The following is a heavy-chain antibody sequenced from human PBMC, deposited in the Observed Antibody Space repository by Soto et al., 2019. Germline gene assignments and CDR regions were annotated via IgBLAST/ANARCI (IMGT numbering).Heavy chain of an antibody. J-gene: IGHJ4*02. CDR3: ASDTANSFDY. Sequence: HVQLVQSGGALKKPGASVKVSCNTSGYTFNTYFMTWVRQAPGQGLEWMGWISPHNGNTNYAEKFQGRVTMTADTITKTAYMELRNLRIHDTAVYYCASDTANSFDYWGQGTPVTVSS. CDR1: GYTFNTYF. CDR2: ISPHNGNT. V-gene: IGHV1-18*01.